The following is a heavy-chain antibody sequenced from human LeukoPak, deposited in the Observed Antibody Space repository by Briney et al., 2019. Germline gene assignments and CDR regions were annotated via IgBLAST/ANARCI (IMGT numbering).Heavy chain of an antibody. D-gene: IGHD6-13*01. CDR1: GHTFTGYY. CDR2: INPNSGGT. J-gene: IGHJ4*02. V-gene: IGHV1-2*06. CDR3: ARVYQGYSSSWPIDY. Sequence: GASVKVSCKASGHTFTGYYMHWVRQAPGQGLEWMGRINPNSGGTNYAQKFQGRVTMTRDTSISTAYMELSRLRSDDTAVYYCARVYQGYSSSWPIDYWGQGTLVTVSS.